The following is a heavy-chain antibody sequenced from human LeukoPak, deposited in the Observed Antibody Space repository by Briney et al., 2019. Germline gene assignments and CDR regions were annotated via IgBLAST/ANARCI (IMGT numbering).Heavy chain of an antibody. CDR2: ISGSGDNT. Sequence: GGSLRLSCAASGFTVSSNYMSWVRQAPGKGLEWVSGISGSGDNTYYADSVKGRFTISRDNSKNTLYLQMNSLRADDTAVYYCAKGREGGVADFFDYWGQGTLVTVSS. D-gene: IGHD6-19*01. CDR3: AKGREGGVADFFDY. CDR1: GFTVSSNY. J-gene: IGHJ4*02. V-gene: IGHV3-23*01.